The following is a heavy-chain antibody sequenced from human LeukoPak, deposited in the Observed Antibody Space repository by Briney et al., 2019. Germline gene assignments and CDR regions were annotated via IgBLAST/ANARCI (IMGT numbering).Heavy chain of an antibody. D-gene: IGHD2-21*02. V-gene: IGHV3-23*03. CDR2: IYIGGST. CDR3: AKERSRGGDCLDY. CDR1: GFTFSSYS. J-gene: IGHJ4*02. Sequence: PGGSLRLSCAASGFTFSSYSMDWVRQAPGKGLEGVSVIYIGGSTYYADSVKGRFTISRDNSKNTLYLQMNSLRAEETAVYYCAKERSRGGDCLDYWGQGTLVTVSS.